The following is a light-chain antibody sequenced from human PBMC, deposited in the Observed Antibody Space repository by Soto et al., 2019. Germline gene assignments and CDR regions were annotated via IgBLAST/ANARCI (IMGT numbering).Light chain of an antibody. Sequence: DIQLTQSPSFLSASVGDRVTITCRASQGISSYLAWYQKKPGKAPKLLMYAASTLQSGVPSRFSGSGSGTEFTLTISSLQPDDFATYYCQQYNTYSTFGQGTRLEIK. CDR3: QQYNTYST. CDR2: AAS. J-gene: IGKJ5*01. CDR1: QGISSY. V-gene: IGKV1-9*01.